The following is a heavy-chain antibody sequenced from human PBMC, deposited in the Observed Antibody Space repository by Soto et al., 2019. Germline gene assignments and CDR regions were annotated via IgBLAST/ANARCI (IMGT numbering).Heavy chain of an antibody. J-gene: IGHJ4*02. CDR1: GGSLSDYF. CDR3: ASGLAQYDFWSGQALFDY. CDR2: INHLGSI. V-gene: IGHV4-34*01. D-gene: IGHD3-3*01. Sequence: PSETLSLTCVVSGGSLSDYFWSWIRQPPGMALEWIGEINHLGSINYNPSLKSRVTMSVDTSKNQFSLTLNSVTAADTATYYCASGLAQYDFWSGQALFDYWGQGTLVTVSS.